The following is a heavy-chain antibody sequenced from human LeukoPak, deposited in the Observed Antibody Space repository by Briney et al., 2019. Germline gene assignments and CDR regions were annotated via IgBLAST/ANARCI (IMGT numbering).Heavy chain of an antibody. CDR2: INPSGGST. CDR3: ASGGYSGLDWFDP. V-gene: IGHV1-46*01. J-gene: IGHJ5*02. Sequence: ASVKVSCKASGYTFTSYYMHWVRQAPGQGLEWMGIINPSGGSTSYAQEFQGRVTMTRDTSTSTVYMELSSLRSEDTAVYYCASGGYSGLDWFDPWGQGTLVTVSS. D-gene: IGHD5-12*01. CDR1: GYTFTSYY.